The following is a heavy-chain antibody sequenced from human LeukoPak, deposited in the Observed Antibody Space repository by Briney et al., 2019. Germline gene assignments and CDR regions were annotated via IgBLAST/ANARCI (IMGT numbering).Heavy chain of an antibody. CDR1: GFTFSDYA. CDR2: ISSNGGNT. D-gene: IGHD3-10*01. Sequence: GGSLRLSCSASGFTFSDYAMFWVRQAPGKGLEYVSAISSNGGNTYYADSVKGRFTISRDTSKNNLYLQMNSLRAEDTAAYYCARARGFFGEPDFYYAMDVWGQGTTVTVSS. CDR3: ARARGFFGEPDFYYAMDV. V-gene: IGHV3-64*04. J-gene: IGHJ6*02.